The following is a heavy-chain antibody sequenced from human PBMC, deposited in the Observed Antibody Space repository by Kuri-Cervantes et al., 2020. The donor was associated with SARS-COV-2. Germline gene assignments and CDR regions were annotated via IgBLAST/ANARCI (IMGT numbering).Heavy chain of an antibody. Sequence: GESLKISCAASGFTFSSYGMHWVRQAPGKGLEWVAVIWYDGSNKYYADSVKGRFTISRDNSKNTLYLQMNSLRAEDTAVYYCARDVSPSSSSDYYYYGMDVWGQGITVTVSS. CDR2: IWYDGSNK. CDR3: ARDVSPSSSSDYYYYGMDV. CDR1: GFTFSSYG. J-gene: IGHJ6*02. V-gene: IGHV3-33*01. D-gene: IGHD6-6*01.